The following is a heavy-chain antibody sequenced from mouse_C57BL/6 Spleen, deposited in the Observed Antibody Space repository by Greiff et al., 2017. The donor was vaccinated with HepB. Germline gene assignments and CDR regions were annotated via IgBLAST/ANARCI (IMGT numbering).Heavy chain of an antibody. D-gene: IGHD4-1*01. J-gene: IGHJ2*01. CDR2: IYPRSGNT. Sequence: VKLMESGAELARPGASVKLSCKASGYTFTSYGISWVKQRTGQGLEWIGEIYPRSGNTYYNEKFKGKATLTADKSSSTAYMELRSLTSEDSAVYFCARWSTGVYFDYWGQGTTLTVSS. CDR1: GYTFTSYG. V-gene: IGHV1-81*01. CDR3: ARWSTGVYFDY.